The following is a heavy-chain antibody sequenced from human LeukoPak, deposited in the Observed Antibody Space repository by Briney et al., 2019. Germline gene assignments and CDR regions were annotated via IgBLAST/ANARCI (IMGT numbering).Heavy chain of an antibody. J-gene: IGHJ6*03. D-gene: IGHD6-13*01. Sequence: GGSLRLSCAASGFTFNNYWMNWVRQAPGKGLEWVANIKQDGSEKYYVDSVKGRFTISRDNARNSLYLQMNSLRAEDTAVYYCARDRVTASSWPRVEYYYMDVWGKGTTVTISS. V-gene: IGHV3-7*01. CDR3: ARDRVTASSWPRVEYYYMDV. CDR2: IKQDGSEK. CDR1: GFTFNNYW.